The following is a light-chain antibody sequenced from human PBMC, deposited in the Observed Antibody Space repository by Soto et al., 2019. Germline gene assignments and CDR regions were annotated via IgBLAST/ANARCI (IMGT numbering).Light chain of an antibody. CDR1: QSVTNSF. CDR2: GAS. CDR3: QQRSNWPIT. J-gene: IGKJ5*01. V-gene: IGKV3D-20*02. Sequence: EIVLAQSPGTLSLSPGERATLSCRASQSVTNSFLAWYQQKPGQAPRLLIYGASRRATGIPDRFTGSGSGTDFTLTISRLEPEDFAVYYCQQRSNWPITFGQGTRLEIK.